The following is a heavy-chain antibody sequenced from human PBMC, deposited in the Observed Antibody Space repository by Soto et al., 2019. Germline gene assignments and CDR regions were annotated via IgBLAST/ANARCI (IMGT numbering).Heavy chain of an antibody. CDR3: ARADYYDSSGYINWGWFDP. CDR2: IYYSGST. CDR1: GGSISSGGYY. Sequence: SETLSLTCTVSGGSISSGGYYWSWIRQHPGKGLEWIGYIYYSGSTYYNPSLKSRVTISVDTSKNQFSLKLSSVTAADTAVYYCARADYYDSSGYINWGWFDPWGQGTLVTVSS. D-gene: IGHD3-22*01. J-gene: IGHJ5*02. V-gene: IGHV4-31*03.